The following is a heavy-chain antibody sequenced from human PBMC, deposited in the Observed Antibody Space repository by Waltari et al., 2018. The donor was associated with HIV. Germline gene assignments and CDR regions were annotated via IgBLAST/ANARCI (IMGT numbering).Heavy chain of an antibody. CDR1: GGSVSRSTFY. CDR3: ASTEEETAMVRFFDY. V-gene: IGHV4-61*02. Sequence: QVQLQESGPGLVKASQTLSLTCTVSGGSVSRSTFYWTWLRQPAGKGLEWIWHMYSSGSTKYNPSLKSRVTISGDTSKNQFSLNLSSVSAADTAVYYCASTEEETAMVRFFDYWGRGTLVTVAP. CDR2: MYSSGST. D-gene: IGHD5-18*01. J-gene: IGHJ4*02.